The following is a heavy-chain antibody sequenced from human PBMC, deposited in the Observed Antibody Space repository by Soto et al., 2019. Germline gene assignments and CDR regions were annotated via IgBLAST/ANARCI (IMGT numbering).Heavy chain of an antibody. Sequence: GGSLRLSCAASGFTFSSYGMHWVRQAPGKGLEWVAVIWYDGSNKYYADSVKGRFTISRDNSKNTLYLQMNSLRAEDTAVYYCARDYYYDSSGYPDYRGQGTLVTVSS. CDR3: ARDYYYDSSGYPDY. D-gene: IGHD3-22*01. CDR1: GFTFSSYG. J-gene: IGHJ4*02. CDR2: IWYDGSNK. V-gene: IGHV3-33*01.